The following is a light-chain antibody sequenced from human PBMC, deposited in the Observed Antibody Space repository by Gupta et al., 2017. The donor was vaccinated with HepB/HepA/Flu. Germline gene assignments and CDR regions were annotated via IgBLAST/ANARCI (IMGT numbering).Light chain of an antibody. CDR1: NIGSQS. Sequence: SYVLTQPPSLSVASGRTASITCEGNNIGSQSVHWYQHKPGQAPVLVVYDDRNRPSGIPERFSGSKSGNTATLTISRVEAGDEAEYYCLVWDADSDHYVFGTGTGVTVL. CDR2: DDR. J-gene: IGLJ1*01. V-gene: IGLV3-21*03. CDR3: LVWDADSDHYV.